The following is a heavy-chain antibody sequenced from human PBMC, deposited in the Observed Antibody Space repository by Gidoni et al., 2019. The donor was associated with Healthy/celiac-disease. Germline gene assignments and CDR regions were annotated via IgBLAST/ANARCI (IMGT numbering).Heavy chain of an antibody. CDR2: ISSSSSYI. D-gene: IGHD1-26*01. CDR1: GFNFSSYS. Sequence: EVQLVESGGGLVKPGGSLRISCAASGFNFSSYSMNWVRQAPGKGLEWVSSISSSSSYIYYADSVKGRFTISRDNAKNSLYLQMNSLRAEDTAVYYCALWEVYYYYGMDVWGQGTTVTVSS. V-gene: IGHV3-21*01. CDR3: ALWEVYYYYGMDV. J-gene: IGHJ6*02.